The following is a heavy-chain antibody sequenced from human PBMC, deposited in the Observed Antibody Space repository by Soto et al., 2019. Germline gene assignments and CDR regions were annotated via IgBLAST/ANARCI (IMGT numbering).Heavy chain of an antibody. CDR1: GFSLTSRPMG. D-gene: IGHD1-1*01. V-gene: IGHV2-5*02. J-gene: IGHJ4*02. CDR3: AHRLSGYNWNGGYFDY. CDR2: IYWDDDK. Sequence: QITLKESAPTRVKPTQTLTLTCTFSGFSLTSRPMGVGWIRQPPGKAREWLAFIYWDDDKRYSPSLRSRLTITKDTSGNRVVLTMTNMDPVDTATDYCAHRLSGYNWNGGYFDYWGQGAIVTVSS.